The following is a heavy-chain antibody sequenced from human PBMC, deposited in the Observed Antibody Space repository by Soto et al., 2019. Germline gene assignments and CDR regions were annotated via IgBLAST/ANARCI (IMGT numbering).Heavy chain of an antibody. CDR2: ISSSSSYI. Sequence: PGGSLRLSCAASGFTFSSYSMNWVRQAPGKGLEWVSSISSSSSYIYYADSVKGRFTISRDNAKNSLYLQMNSLRAEDTAVYYCARGGHIAARQREYFQHWGQGTLVTVPS. D-gene: IGHD6-6*01. V-gene: IGHV3-21*01. J-gene: IGHJ1*01. CDR3: ARGGHIAARQREYFQH. CDR1: GFTFSSYS.